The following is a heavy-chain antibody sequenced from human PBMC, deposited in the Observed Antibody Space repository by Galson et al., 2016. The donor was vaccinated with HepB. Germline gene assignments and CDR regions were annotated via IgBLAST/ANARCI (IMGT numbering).Heavy chain of an antibody. Sequence: SLRLSCAASGFTFSDSAIHWVRQASGKGLECVGYISPMAKSYATAYGASVKGRFTISRDDSQNTAFLQMNSLQTDDTAIYYCTRHLEVDKTQCWGQGTLVTVSS. CDR3: TRHLEVDKTQC. J-gene: IGHJ4*02. D-gene: IGHD1-1*01. CDR2: ISPMAKSYAT. CDR1: GFTFSDSA. V-gene: IGHV3-73*01.